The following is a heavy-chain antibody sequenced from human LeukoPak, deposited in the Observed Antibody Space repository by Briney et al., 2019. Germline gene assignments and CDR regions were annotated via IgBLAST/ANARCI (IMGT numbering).Heavy chain of an antibody. D-gene: IGHD3-22*01. V-gene: IGHV3-7*01. CDR1: GFTFSSYW. CDR2: IKQDGSET. Sequence: PGGSLRLSCVISGFTFSSYWVTWVRQAPGEGLEWVANIKQDGSETYYVDSVKGRFTISRDNAKDSVFLQMNSLRDEDTAVYFCARRPYSDTSGRLSDVWGQGTTVTVSS. J-gene: IGHJ6*02. CDR3: ARRPYSDTSGRLSDV.